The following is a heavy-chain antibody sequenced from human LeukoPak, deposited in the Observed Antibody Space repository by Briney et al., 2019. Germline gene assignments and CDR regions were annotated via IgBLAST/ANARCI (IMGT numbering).Heavy chain of an antibody. V-gene: IGHV3-48*04. CDR3: ARDRHDILTGYNNYYYYGMDV. Sequence: GGSLRLSCAASGFTFSNSWMNWVRQAPGKGLEWVSYISSSSSTIYYADSVKGRFTISRDNAKNSLYLQMNSLRAEDTAVYYCARDRHDILTGYNNYYYYGMDVWGQGTTVTVSS. D-gene: IGHD3-9*01. CDR2: ISSSSSTI. J-gene: IGHJ6*02. CDR1: GFTFSNSW.